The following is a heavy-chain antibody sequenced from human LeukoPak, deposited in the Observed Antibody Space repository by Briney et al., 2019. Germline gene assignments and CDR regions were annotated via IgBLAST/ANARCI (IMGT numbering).Heavy chain of an antibody. V-gene: IGHV4-61*01. CDR1: GGSVSSGSYY. CDR2: IYNSGST. CDR3: ARKLHRAFGIAAAGVFDY. J-gene: IGHJ4*02. Sequence: SETLSLTCTVSGGSVSSGSYYWSWIRQPPGKGLEWIGYIYNSGSTNCNPSLKSRVTISVETSKNQFSLKLSSVTAADTAVYYCARKLHRAFGIAAAGVFDYWSQGILVTVSS. D-gene: IGHD6-13*01.